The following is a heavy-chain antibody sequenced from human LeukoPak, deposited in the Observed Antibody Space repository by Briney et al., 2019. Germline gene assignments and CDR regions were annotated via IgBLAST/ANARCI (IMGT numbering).Heavy chain of an antibody. CDR1: GGTFSSYT. CDR2: IIPILGIA. V-gene: IGHV1-69*02. D-gene: IGHD2-2*02. J-gene: IGHJ3*02. CDR3: ARYTLWDCSSTSCYTGAFDI. Sequence: SVKVSCKASGGTFSSYTISWERQAPGQGLEWMGRIIPILGIANYPQKFQGRVTITADKSTSTAYMELSSLRSEDTAVYYCARYTLWDCSSTSCYTGAFDIWGQGTMVTVSS.